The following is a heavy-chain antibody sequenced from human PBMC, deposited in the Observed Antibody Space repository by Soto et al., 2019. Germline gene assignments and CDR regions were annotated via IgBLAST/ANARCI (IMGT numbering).Heavy chain of an antibody. J-gene: IGHJ4*02. CDR3: ARGAGYSSGWYDY. CDR2: IYSGGTT. CDR1: GFTVSSNF. Sequence: EVQLVESGGDLVQPGGSLRLSCAASGFTVSSNFMSWVRQAPGKGLEWVSVIYSGGTTYYADSVKGRFTISRHNSKNTLYLRMTSLRPEDTAVYYCARGAGYSSGWYDYWGQGTLVTVSS. V-gene: IGHV3-53*04. D-gene: IGHD6-19*01.